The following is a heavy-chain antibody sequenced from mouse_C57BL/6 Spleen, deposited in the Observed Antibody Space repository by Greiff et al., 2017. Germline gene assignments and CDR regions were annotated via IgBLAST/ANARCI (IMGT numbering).Heavy chain of an antibody. Sequence: EVKLMESGGGLVQPGGSMKLSCAASGFTFSDAWMDWVRQSPEKGLEWVAEIRNKANNHATYYAESVKGRFTISRDDSKSSVYLQMNSLRAEDTGIYYCTRLYYYGSSYYFDYWGQGTTLTVSS. V-gene: IGHV6-6*01. J-gene: IGHJ2*01. CDR3: TRLYYYGSSYYFDY. D-gene: IGHD1-1*01. CDR2: IRNKANNHAT. CDR1: GFTFSDAW.